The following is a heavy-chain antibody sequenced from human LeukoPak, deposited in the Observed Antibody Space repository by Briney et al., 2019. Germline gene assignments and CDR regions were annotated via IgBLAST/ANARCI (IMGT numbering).Heavy chain of an antibody. Sequence: PSETLSLTCAVYGGSLSSFFWSWIRQPPRQGLEWIGEITHRGRSNYTPSLRGRVSISLDTSKNQFSLSLSSVTAADTAVYYCAPIFGDYSDFDSWGQGTLVTVSS. V-gene: IGHV4-34*01. CDR3: APIFGDYSDFDS. CDR2: ITHRGRS. J-gene: IGHJ4*01. CDR1: GGSLSSFF. D-gene: IGHD4-17*01.